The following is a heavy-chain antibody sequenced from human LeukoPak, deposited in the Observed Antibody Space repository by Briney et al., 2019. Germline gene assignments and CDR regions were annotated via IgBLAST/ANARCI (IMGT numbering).Heavy chain of an antibody. J-gene: IGHJ3*02. V-gene: IGHV4-59*08. CDR3: ARHGKGVTYFYTFDI. D-gene: IGHD2/OR15-2a*01. CDR1: GGSITNYY. Sequence: AETVSLMCTVSGGSITNYYWSWIRQPPGEGLEWIGYVYASGATNSNPSLKSRVTISVDTSKNQFSLKLSSVTAADTAVYYCARHGKGVTYFYTFDIWGQGTVVAVSS. CDR2: VYASGAT.